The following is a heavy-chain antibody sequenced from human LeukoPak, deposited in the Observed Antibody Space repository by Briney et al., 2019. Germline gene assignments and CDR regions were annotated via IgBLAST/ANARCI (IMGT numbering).Heavy chain of an antibody. D-gene: IGHD6-19*01. CDR1: GYIFTNFG. CDR2: ISGYNGNT. V-gene: IGHV1-18*01. CDR3: ARVMGGTALFY. Sequence: GASVKVSCKASGYIFTNFGISWVRQARGQGLEWMGWISGYNGNTNYAQKLQGRVTMTTDTSTSTAYMELRSLRSDDTAVYYCARVMGGTALFYWGQGTLVTVSS. J-gene: IGHJ4*02.